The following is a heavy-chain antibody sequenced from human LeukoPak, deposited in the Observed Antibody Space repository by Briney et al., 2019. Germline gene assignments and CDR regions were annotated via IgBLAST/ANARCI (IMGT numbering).Heavy chain of an antibody. J-gene: IGHJ4*02. V-gene: IGHV1-18*01. CDR2: ISTYNGNT. CDR3: ARAEWELLIPTSFDY. D-gene: IGHD1-26*01. CDR1: GYTFTNYG. Sequence: ASVKVSCKASGYTFTNYGITWVRQAPGQGLEWMGWISTYNGNTNYVQNLQGRVTLTTDTSTSTAYMELSRLRSDDTAMYYCARAEWELLIPTSFDYWGQGTLVTVSS.